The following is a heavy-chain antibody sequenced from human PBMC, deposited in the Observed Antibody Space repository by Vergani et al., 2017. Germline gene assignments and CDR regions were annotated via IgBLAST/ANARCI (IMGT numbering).Heavy chain of an antibody. Sequence: QVQLVQSVAEVKKPGSSVKVSCKASGGTFSSYNISWVRQAPGQGLEWMGRIIPNLGIANYAQKFQGRVTITADKSTSTAYMELSSLRSEDTAVYYCASAGPSGGWFDPWGQGTLVTVSS. D-gene: IGHD1-26*01. CDR2: IIPNLGIA. J-gene: IGHJ5*02. V-gene: IGHV1-69*02. CDR3: ASAGPSGGWFDP. CDR1: GGTFSSYN.